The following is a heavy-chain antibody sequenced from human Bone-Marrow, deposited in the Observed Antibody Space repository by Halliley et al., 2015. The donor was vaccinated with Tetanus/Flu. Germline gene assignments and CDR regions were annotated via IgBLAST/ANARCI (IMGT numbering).Heavy chain of an antibody. CDR3: AHTTLTMGSDY. D-gene: IGHD3-10*01. J-gene: IGHJ4*02. V-gene: IGHV2-5*02. CDR2: IYWDDDT. Sequence: ALIYWDDDTRYSPSLESRLTITRDTSKNRVVLTMTNMGPADTATYYCAHTTLTMGSDYWGQGTLVTVSS.